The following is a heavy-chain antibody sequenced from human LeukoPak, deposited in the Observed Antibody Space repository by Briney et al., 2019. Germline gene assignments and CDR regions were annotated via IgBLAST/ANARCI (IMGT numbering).Heavy chain of an antibody. CDR3: AREGWGTYSSGPYYFDY. J-gene: IGHJ4*02. D-gene: IGHD6-19*01. CDR2: INGYNGNT. CDR1: VYTLTRNG. Sequence: ASVKLSCKASVYTLTRNGISWVRQAPGPGLEWRGWINGYNGNTKYAQKHQGRVTMTADTSTTTTYMELRSLRSDDTAVYYCAREGWGTYSSGPYYFDYWGQGTLITVSS. V-gene: IGHV1-18*04.